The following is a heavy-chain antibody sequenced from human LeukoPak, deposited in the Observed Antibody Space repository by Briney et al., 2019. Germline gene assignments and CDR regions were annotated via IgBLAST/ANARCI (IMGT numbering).Heavy chain of an antibody. V-gene: IGHV5-51*01. Sequence: GESMKISCKSSEYSFTSYWIGWVRQMPGKGLEWMGIIYPGDSDTRYSPSFQGQVTISADKSISTAYLQWSSLKASDTAMYYCARRDSSGWYYFDYWGQGTLVTVSS. D-gene: IGHD6-19*01. J-gene: IGHJ4*02. CDR2: IYPGDSDT. CDR3: ARRDSSGWYYFDY. CDR1: EYSFTSYW.